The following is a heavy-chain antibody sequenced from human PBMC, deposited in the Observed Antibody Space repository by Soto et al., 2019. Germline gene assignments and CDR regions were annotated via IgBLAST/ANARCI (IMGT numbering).Heavy chain of an antibody. CDR3: TKYTYTSRYAYYGMDV. D-gene: IGHD6-13*01. J-gene: IGHJ6*02. V-gene: IGHV3-49*03. Sequence: GGSLRLSCTTSGFTFGDYAMSWSRQAPGKGLEWVGVVRSKAYGGTTDYAASVKGRFTISRDDSKSIAYLQMISLKSGDTGVYYCTKYTYTSRYAYYGMDVWGHGTTVTVPS. CDR2: VRSKAYGGTT. CDR1: GFTFGDYA.